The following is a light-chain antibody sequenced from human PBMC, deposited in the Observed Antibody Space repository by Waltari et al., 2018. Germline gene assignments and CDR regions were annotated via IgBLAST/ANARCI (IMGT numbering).Light chain of an antibody. Sequence: SALTQPASVSASPGQSITISCTGTSSDVGGYNFVSWYQQHPGKSPQVIIFEISKRPSAVSTRFSGSNSGNTASLTISGLQAEDEANYYCCAYVGYSTWVFGGGTKLTVV. V-gene: IGLV2-23*02. J-gene: IGLJ3*02. CDR2: EIS. CDR1: SSDVGGYNF. CDR3: CAYVGYSTWV.